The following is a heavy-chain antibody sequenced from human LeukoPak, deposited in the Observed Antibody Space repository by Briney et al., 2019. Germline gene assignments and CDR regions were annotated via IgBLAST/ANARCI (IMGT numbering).Heavy chain of an antibody. Sequence: PSETLSLTCTVSGGPVSSSSYYWGWLRQPPGKGLEWIGSIFYSGTTYYNPSLKSRVTISVDTSKNQFSLKVSSVTAADTAVYYCARGRYYSWFDPWGQGTLVTVSS. V-gene: IGHV4-39*07. J-gene: IGHJ5*02. CDR2: IFYSGTT. CDR3: ARGRYYSWFDP. CDR1: GGPVSSSSYY. D-gene: IGHD1-1*01.